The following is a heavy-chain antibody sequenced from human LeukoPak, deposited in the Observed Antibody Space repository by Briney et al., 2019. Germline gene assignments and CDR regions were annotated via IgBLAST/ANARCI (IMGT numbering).Heavy chain of an antibody. D-gene: IGHD4-23*01. J-gene: IGHJ4*02. Sequence: KPSETLSLTCTVSGGSISSYYWSWIRQPPGKGLEWIGYIYYSGSTNYNPSLKSRVTISVDTSKNQFSLKLSSVTAADTAVYYCANYGGNSFDYWGQGTLVTVSS. CDR3: ANYGGNSFDY. CDR1: GGSISSYY. CDR2: IYYSGST. V-gene: IGHV4-59*08.